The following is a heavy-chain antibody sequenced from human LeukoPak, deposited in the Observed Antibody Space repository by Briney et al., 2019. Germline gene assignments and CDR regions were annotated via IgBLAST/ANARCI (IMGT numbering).Heavy chain of an antibody. V-gene: IGHV1-8*01. Sequence: ASVKVSCKASGYTFTSYDINWVRQATGQGLEWMGWMNPNSGNTGYAQKFQGRVTMTRNTPISTAYMELSSLRSEDTAVYYCARLGPNYDFWSGYPRYYYYGMDVWGQGTTVTVSS. CDR3: ARLGPNYDFWSGYPRYYYYGMDV. D-gene: IGHD3-3*01. J-gene: IGHJ6*02. CDR1: GYTFTSYD. CDR2: MNPNSGNT.